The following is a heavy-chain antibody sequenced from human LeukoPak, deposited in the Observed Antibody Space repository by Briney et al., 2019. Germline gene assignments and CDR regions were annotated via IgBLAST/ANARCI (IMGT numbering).Heavy chain of an antibody. J-gene: IGHJ6*02. CDR2: IYYSGST. Sequence: SETLSLTCTVSGGSISSGDYYWSWIRQPPGKGLEWIGYIYYSGSTYYNPSLKSRVTISVDTSKNQFSLKLSSVTAADTAVYYCARARYCSSTSRHGGYYYGMDVWGQGTTVTVSS. V-gene: IGHV4-30-4*01. CDR1: GGSISSGDYY. D-gene: IGHD2-2*01. CDR3: ARARYCSSTSRHGGYYYGMDV.